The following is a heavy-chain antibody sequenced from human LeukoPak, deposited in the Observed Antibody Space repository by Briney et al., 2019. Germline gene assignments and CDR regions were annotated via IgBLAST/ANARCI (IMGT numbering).Heavy chain of an antibody. CDR3: AKAPYSSSWLAFYYFDY. D-gene: IGHD6-13*01. CDR2: ISGSGGST. J-gene: IGHJ4*02. Sequence: GGSLRLSCAASGFTFNKYAMHWVRQAPGKGLEWVSAISGSGGSTYYADSVKGRFTISRDNSKNTLYLQMNSLRAEDTAVYYCAKAPYSSSWLAFYYFDYWGQGTLVTVSS. V-gene: IGHV3-23*01. CDR1: GFTFNKYA.